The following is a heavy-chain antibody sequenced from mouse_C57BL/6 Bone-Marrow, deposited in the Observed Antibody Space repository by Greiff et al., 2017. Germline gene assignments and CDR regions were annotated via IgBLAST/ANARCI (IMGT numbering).Heavy chain of an antibody. D-gene: IGHD1-1*01. J-gene: IGHJ2*01. CDR2: IYPSDSET. CDR1: GYTFTSYW. CDR3: ARSGYYGSRRENY. V-gene: IGHV1-61*01. Sequence: QVQLQQPGAELVRPGSSVKLSCKASGYTFTSYWMDWVKQRPGQGLEWIGNIYPSDSETHYNQKFKDKATLTVDKSSSTAYMQLSSLTSEDSAVYYCARSGYYGSRRENYWGQGTTLPVSS.